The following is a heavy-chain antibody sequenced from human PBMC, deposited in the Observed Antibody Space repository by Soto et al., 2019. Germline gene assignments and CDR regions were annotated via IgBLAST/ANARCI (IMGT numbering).Heavy chain of an antibody. D-gene: IGHD2-15*01. CDR3: ARDHGLSSYAFDI. J-gene: IGHJ3*02. V-gene: IGHV3-21*01. CDR1: GFTFSSYS. CDR2: ISSSSSYI. Sequence: EVQLVESGGGLVKHGGSLRLSCAASGFTFSSYSMNWVRQAPGKGLEWVSSISSSSSYIYYADSVKGRFTISRDNAKNSLYLQMNSLRAEDTAVYYCARDHGLSSYAFDIWGQGTMVTVSS.